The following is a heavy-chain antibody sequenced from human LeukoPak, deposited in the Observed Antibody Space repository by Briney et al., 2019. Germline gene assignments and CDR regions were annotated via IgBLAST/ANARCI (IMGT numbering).Heavy chain of an antibody. Sequence: SETLSLTCAVYGGSFSGYYWSWIRQPPGKGLEWIGYIYHSGSTYYNPSLKSRVTISVNRSKNQFSLKLSSVTAADTAVYYCAGYSGSLQYFQHWGQGTLVTVSS. D-gene: IGHD1-26*01. CDR1: GGSFSGYY. V-gene: IGHV4-34*01. CDR2: IYHSGST. CDR3: AGYSGSLQYFQH. J-gene: IGHJ1*01.